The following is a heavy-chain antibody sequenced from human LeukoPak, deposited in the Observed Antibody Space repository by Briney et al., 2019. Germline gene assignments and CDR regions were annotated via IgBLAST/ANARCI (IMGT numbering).Heavy chain of an antibody. CDR3: ARDRGIYSYGYFDY. CDR2: IYHSGST. CDR1: GYSISSGYY. V-gene: IGHV4-38-2*02. J-gene: IGHJ4*02. Sequence: PSETLSLTCTVSGYSISSGYYWGWIRQPPGKGLEWIGSIYHSGSTYYNPSLKSRVTISVDTSKNQFSLKLSSVTAADTAVYYCARDRGIYSYGYFDYWGQGTLVTVSS. D-gene: IGHD5-18*01.